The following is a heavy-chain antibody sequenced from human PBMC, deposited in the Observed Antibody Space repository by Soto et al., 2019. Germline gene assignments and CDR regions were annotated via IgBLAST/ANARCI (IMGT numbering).Heavy chain of an antibody. CDR1: GGSISSGGYY. Sequence: NPSETLSLTCTVSGGSISSGGYYWSWIRQHPGKGLEWIGYIYYSGSTYYNPSLKSRVTISVDTSKNQFSLKLSSVTAADTAVYYCARGGYSGSYRPGYYFDYWGQGTLVTVSS. CDR2: IYYSGST. V-gene: IGHV4-31*03. J-gene: IGHJ4*02. D-gene: IGHD1-26*01. CDR3: ARGGYSGSYRPGYYFDY.